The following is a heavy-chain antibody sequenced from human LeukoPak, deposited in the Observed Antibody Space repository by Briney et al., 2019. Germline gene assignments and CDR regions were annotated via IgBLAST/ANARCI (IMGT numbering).Heavy chain of an antibody. CDR1: GGSIGSYY. J-gene: IGHJ4*02. D-gene: IGHD6-19*01. CDR2: IHYSGTS. Sequence: SEALSLTCTVSGGSIGSYYWNWIRQPPGKGLEWIGYIHYSGTSNYNPSLKSRVSISVDTSKNQFSLKMSSVTAADTAVYYCARKLAGIHFDQWGRGTLVTVSS. CDR3: ARKLAGIHFDQ. V-gene: IGHV4-59*01.